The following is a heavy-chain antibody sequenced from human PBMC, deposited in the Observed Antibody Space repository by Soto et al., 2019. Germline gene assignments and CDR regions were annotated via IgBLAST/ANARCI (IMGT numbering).Heavy chain of an antibody. CDR3: AKHHGGNSWYCLDS. D-gene: IGHD6-13*01. J-gene: IGHJ4*02. CDR2: ITGSGGTT. Sequence: GGSLRLSCAASRFTFSSYAMSWVRQAPGKGLEWVSFITGSGGTTFYADSVKGRFTISRDNSKNTLYLQMNSLRAEDTAVYYCAKHHGGNSWYCLDSWGQGTLVTVSS. CDR1: RFTFSSYA. V-gene: IGHV3-23*01.